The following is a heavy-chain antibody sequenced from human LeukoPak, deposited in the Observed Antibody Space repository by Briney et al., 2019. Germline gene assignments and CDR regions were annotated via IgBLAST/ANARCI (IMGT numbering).Heavy chain of an antibody. CDR2: IRSKGYGATT. V-gene: IGHV3-49*03. CDR3: SRRYNSGWYYFDY. J-gene: IGHJ4*02. CDR1: GFTFGDYA. D-gene: IGHD6-19*01. Sequence: PGGSLRLSCTASGFTFGDYAMTWFRETPGKGLERGGFIRSKGYGATTEYAASVKGRFTISRDDSKSISYLQMNSLKTEDTAVYYCSRRYNSGWYYFDYWGQGTLVTVSS.